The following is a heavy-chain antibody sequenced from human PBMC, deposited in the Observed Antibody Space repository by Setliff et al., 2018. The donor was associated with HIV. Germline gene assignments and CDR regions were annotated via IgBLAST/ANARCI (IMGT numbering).Heavy chain of an antibody. V-gene: IGHV4-39*01. CDR2: IYYSGST. J-gene: IGHJ3*01. CDR1: GGSISSSSYY. Sequence: SETLSLTCTVSGGSISSSSYYWGWIRQPPGKGLEWLGTIYYSGSTYYNPSLKSRVTLSVDTSKNQFSLKLSSVTAADTAVYYCARHDPRGPRSAFDLWGRGTMVTVS. CDR3: ARHDPRGPRSAFDL.